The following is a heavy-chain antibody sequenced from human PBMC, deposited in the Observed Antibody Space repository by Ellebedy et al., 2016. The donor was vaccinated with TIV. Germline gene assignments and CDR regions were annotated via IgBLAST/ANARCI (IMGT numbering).Heavy chain of an antibody. V-gene: IGHV3-7*01. CDR1: GSTFSSYW. J-gene: IGHJ3*02. CDR3: ASDGSYGDYRSPTHAFVM. Sequence: GESLKISCAVSGSTFSSYWMSWVRQAPGKGLEWVANIKQDGGEKYYVNSVKGRFAISRDNAQTSLYLQMNSLGADDTAMYYCASDGSYGDYRSPTHAFVMWGQGTMVSVSS. D-gene: IGHD4-17*01. CDR2: IKQDGGEK.